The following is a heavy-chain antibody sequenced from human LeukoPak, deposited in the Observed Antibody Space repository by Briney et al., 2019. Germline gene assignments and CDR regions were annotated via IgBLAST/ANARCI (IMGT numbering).Heavy chain of an antibody. J-gene: IGHJ1*01. CDR1: GFTFTSSA. CDR3: AADPYCSGGSCYSQH. D-gene: IGHD2-15*01. Sequence: SVKVSCKASGFTFTSSAVQWVRQARGQRLEWIGWIVVGSGNTNYAQKFQERVTITRDMSTSTAYMELSSLRSEDTAVYYCAADPYCSGGSCYSQHWGQGTLVTVSS. V-gene: IGHV1-58*01. CDR2: IVVGSGNT.